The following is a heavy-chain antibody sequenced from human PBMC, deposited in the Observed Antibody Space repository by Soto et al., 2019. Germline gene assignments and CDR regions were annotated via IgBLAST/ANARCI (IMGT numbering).Heavy chain of an antibody. V-gene: IGHV1-69*13. CDR1: GGTLSGYT. D-gene: IGHD1-26*01. CDR3: AIEGFSASYYPS. J-gene: IGHJ5*02. Sequence: SVKVSCKASGGTLSGYTFSWVRQAPGQGLEWMGGIIPIFGTADYAQKFQGRVTITADESTNTAYMELRSLKSEDTAVYFCAIEGFSASYYPSCGQGPLVTVSS. CDR2: IIPIFGTA.